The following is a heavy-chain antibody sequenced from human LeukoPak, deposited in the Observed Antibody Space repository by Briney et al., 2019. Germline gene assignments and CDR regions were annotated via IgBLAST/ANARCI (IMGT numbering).Heavy chain of an antibody. D-gene: IGHD5-18*01. J-gene: IGHJ4*02. CDR3: ASTPAGGYSYGYGY. CDR2: IYSGGST. V-gene: IGHV3-53*01. CDR1: GFTVSSNY. Sequence: PGGSLRFSCAASGFTVSSNYMSWVRQAPGKGLEWVSVIYSGGSTYYADSVKGRFTISRDNSKNTLYLQMNSLRAEDTAVYYCASTPAGGYSYGYGYWGQGTLVTVSS.